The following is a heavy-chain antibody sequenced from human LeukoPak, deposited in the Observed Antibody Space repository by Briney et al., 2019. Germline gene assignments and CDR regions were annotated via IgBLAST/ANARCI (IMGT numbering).Heavy chain of an antibody. CDR3: ARDHYYDSSGYSRPLYYCHGLDV. Sequence: PGGSLRLSCAASGFTFNNYAVHWVRQAPGKGLEWVAVMSYDGNNKYYADSVRGRFTISRDNSKNTLYLQMNSLRPEDTAVYYCARDHYYDSSGYSRPLYYCHGLDVWGQGTTVTFSS. CDR2: MSYDGNNK. CDR1: GFTFNNYA. J-gene: IGHJ6*02. V-gene: IGHV3-30-3*01. D-gene: IGHD3-22*01.